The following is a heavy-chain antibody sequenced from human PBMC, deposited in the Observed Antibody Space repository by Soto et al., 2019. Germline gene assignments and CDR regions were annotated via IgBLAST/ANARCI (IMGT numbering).Heavy chain of an antibody. CDR3: VSSWTPPFDY. J-gene: IGHJ4*02. D-gene: IGHD6-13*01. Sequence: GASVKVSCKASGYTFTSYAMHWVRQAPGQRLEWMGWINAGNGNTKYSRKFQGRVTITRDTSASTAYMELSSLRSEDTAVYYGVSSWTPPFDYWGQGTLVTVSS. CDR1: GYTFTSYA. CDR2: INAGNGNT. V-gene: IGHV1-3*01.